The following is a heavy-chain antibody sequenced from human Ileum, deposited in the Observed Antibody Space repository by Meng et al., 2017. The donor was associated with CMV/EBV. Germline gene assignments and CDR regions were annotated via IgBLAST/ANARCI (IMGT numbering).Heavy chain of an antibody. CDR1: GYTFNGYY. J-gene: IGHJ5*02. Sequence: SGYTFNGYYMHWVRQAPGQGLEWMGWINPNSGGTNYAQKFQGRVTMTRDTSISTTYMELSRLRSDDTAVYYCARPYDFWTTNWFDPWGQGTLVTVSS. CDR2: INPNSGGT. V-gene: IGHV1-2*02. CDR3: ARPYDFWTTNWFDP. D-gene: IGHD3-3*01.